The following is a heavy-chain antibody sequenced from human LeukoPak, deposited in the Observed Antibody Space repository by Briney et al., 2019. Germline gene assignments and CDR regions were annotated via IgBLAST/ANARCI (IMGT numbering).Heavy chain of an antibody. D-gene: IGHD3-9*01. CDR3: AREPVKDTYYDILTGYYKTHSSLDY. J-gene: IGHJ4*02. V-gene: IGHV3-23*01. CDR2: ISGSGGST. CDR1: GFTFSSYG. Sequence: GGSLRLSCAASGFTFSSYGMSWVRQAPGKGLEWVSAISGSGGSTYYADSVKGRFTISRDNSKNTLYLQMNSLRAEDTAVYYCAREPVKDTYYDILTGYYKTHSSLDYWGQGTLVTVSS.